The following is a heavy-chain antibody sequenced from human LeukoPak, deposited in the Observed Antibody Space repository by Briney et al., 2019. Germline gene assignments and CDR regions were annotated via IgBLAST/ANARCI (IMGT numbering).Heavy chain of an antibody. CDR2: IYHSGST. CDR1: GGSISSNNW. J-gene: IGHJ4*02. CDR3: ARAGKIKYSSSPFDY. Sequence: SETLSLTCAVSGGSISSNNWWIWVRQPPGKGLEWIGEIYHSGSTNYSPSLKSRVTISVDKSKNQFSLKLNSVTAADTAVYYCARAGKIKYSSSPFDYWGQGTLVTVSS. D-gene: IGHD6-6*01. V-gene: IGHV4-4*02.